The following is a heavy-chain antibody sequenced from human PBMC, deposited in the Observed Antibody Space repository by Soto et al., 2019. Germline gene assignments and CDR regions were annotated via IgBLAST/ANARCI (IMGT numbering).Heavy chain of an antibody. V-gene: IGHV4-30-4*01. CDR2: IFYGGTT. Sequence: SETLSLTCTVSGDSISSADYYWSWIRQTPGKGLEWIGHIFYGGTTYYNPSLKSRLTISVDTSKNHFSLRLTSVTAADTAVYYCARDLWVEPELYYYGMDVWGQGTTVT. CDR1: GDSISSADYY. D-gene: IGHD1-1*01. CDR3: ARDLWVEPELYYYGMDV. J-gene: IGHJ6*02.